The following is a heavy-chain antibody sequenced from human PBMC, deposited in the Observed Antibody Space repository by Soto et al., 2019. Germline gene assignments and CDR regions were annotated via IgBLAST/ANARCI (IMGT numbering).Heavy chain of an antibody. Sequence: SETLSLTCTVSGGSISSSSYYWGWIRQPPGKGLEWIGSIYYSGSTYYDPSLKSRVTISVDTSKNQFSLKLSSVTAADTAVYYCARHIGISSTSSYYFDYWGQGTLVTVSS. CDR3: ARHIGISSTSSYYFDY. V-gene: IGHV4-39*01. D-gene: IGHD2-2*01. CDR1: GGSISSSSYY. J-gene: IGHJ4*02. CDR2: IYYSGST.